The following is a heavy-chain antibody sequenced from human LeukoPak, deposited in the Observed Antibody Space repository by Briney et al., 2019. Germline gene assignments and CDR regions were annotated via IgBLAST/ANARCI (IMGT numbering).Heavy chain of an antibody. CDR3: ARGGGNSYYYYGMDV. Sequence: SQTLSLTCTVSGVSISRGGYYWSWIRQHPGKGLEWIAYIYNSGSADFNPSLKSRGTISVDTSKNQFSLKLTSMTAADTAVYYCARGGGNSYYYYGMDVWGQGTTVTVSS. CDR1: GVSISRGGYY. D-gene: IGHD4-23*01. V-gene: IGHV4-31*03. CDR2: IYNSGSA. J-gene: IGHJ6*02.